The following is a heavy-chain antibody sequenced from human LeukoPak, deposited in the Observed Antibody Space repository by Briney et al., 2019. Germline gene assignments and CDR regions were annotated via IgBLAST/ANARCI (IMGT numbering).Heavy chain of an antibody. Sequence: ASVKVSCKASGGTFSRYAISWVRQAPGQGLEWMGGIIPMFGIANYAQKFQGRVTITADESTSTAYMELNSLRSEDTAVYYCARDRPYTGGWRGFDYWGQGTLVTVSS. D-gene: IGHD6-19*01. J-gene: IGHJ4*02. CDR2: IIPMFGIA. V-gene: IGHV1-69*13. CDR1: GGTFSRYA. CDR3: ARDRPYTGGWRGFDY.